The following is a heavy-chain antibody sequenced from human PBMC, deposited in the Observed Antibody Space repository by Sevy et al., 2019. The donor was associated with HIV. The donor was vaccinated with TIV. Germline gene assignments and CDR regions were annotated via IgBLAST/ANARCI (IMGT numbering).Heavy chain of an antibody. J-gene: IGHJ6*02. CDR2: IYYSGST. V-gene: IGHV4-31*03. Sequence: SETLSLTCTVSGGSISSGGYYWSWIRQHPGKGLEWIGYIYYSGSTYYNPSLKSRVTISVDTSKNQFSLKLSSVTAADTAVYYCARDGSGSPDLVYGMDVWGQGTTVTVSS. CDR1: GGSISSGGYY. CDR3: ARDGSGSPDLVYGMDV. D-gene: IGHD3-10*01.